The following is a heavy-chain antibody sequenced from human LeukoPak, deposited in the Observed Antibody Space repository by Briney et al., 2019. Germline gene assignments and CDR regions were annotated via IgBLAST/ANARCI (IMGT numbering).Heavy chain of an antibody. V-gene: IGHV3-9*01. J-gene: IGHJ4*02. CDR2: ISWNSGSI. CDR3: AKGDSSGWYRAYYFDH. Sequence: GRSLRLSCAASGFTFDDYAMHWVRQAPGKGLEWVSGISWNSGSIGYADSVKGRFTISRDNAKNSLYLQMNSLRAEDTALYYCAKGDSSGWYRAYYFDHWGQGALVTVSS. CDR1: GFTFDDYA. D-gene: IGHD6-19*01.